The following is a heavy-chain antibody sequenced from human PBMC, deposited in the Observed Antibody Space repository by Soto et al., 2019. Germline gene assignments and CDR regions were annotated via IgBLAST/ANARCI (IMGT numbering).Heavy chain of an antibody. CDR1: GYTFTSYG. CDR3: ARDTGDGTFDF. CDR2: ISAYNGNT. Sequence: ASVKVSCKASGYTFTSYGFSWVRQAPGQGLEWMGWISAYNGNTNYAQKFQDRVTISRDTSASTAYMELTSLRSEDTAVYYCARDTGDGTFDFWGQGTLVTVSS. J-gene: IGHJ4*02. D-gene: IGHD7-27*01. V-gene: IGHV1-18*01.